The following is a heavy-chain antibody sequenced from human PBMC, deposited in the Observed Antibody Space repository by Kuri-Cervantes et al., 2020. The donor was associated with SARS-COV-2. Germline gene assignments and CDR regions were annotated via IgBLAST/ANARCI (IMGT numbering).Heavy chain of an antibody. Sequence: GESLKISCAASGFTFSDYYVSWIRQAPGKGLEWVSYISSSSSYTNYADSVKGRFTISRDNAKNSLYLQMNSLRAEDTAVYYCARDRLPTEVAAAFVYYYYGMDVWGQGTTVTVSS. CDR3: ARDRLPTEVAAAFVYYYYGMDV. CDR2: ISSSSSYT. CDR1: GFTFSDYY. J-gene: IGHJ6*02. V-gene: IGHV3-11*06. D-gene: IGHD6-13*01.